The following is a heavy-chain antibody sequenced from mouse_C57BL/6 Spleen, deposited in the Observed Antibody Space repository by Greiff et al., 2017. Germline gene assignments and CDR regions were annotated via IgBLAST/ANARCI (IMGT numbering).Heavy chain of an antibody. D-gene: IGHD1-1*01. Sequence: QVQLQQPGAELVKPGASVKLSCKASGYTFTSYWMHWVKQRPGQGLEWIGMIHPNSGSTNYNEKFKSKATLTVDKSSSTAYMQLSSLTSEDSAVYYCARQEVVGWYFDVWGTGTTVTVSS. J-gene: IGHJ1*03. CDR3: ARQEVVGWYFDV. V-gene: IGHV1-64*01. CDR2: IHPNSGST. CDR1: GYTFTSYW.